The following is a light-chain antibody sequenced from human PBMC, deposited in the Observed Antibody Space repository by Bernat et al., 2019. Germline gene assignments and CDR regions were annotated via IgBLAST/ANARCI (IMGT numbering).Light chain of an antibody. Sequence: EIVLTQSPATLSLSPGERATLSCGASQSVRNNYLAWYQVKPGLAPRLLIYDASTRATGIPDRFSGSRSGTDFTLTSNRLEPEDFAAYYSRDYNSSPPGYTFGQVSKLSI. CDR3: RDYNSSPPGYT. CDR2: DAS. V-gene: IGKV3D-20*01. CDR1: QSVRNNY. J-gene: IGKJ2*01.